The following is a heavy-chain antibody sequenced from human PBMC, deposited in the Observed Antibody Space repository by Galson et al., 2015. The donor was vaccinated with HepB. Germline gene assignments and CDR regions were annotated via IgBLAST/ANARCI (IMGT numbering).Heavy chain of an antibody. D-gene: IGHD5-12*01. CDR1: GFTFSDYY. CDR3: ARVLAGDSPDEPDAFDI. V-gene: IGHV3-11*01. J-gene: IGHJ3*02. CDR2: ISSSGSTI. Sequence: SLRLSCAASGFTFSDYYMSWIRQAPGKGLEWVSYISSSGSTIYYADSVKGRFTISRDNAKNSLYLQMNSLRAEDTAVYYCARVLAGDSPDEPDAFDIWGQGTMVTVSS.